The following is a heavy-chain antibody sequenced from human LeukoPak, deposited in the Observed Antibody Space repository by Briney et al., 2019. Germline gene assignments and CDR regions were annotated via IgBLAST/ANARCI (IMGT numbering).Heavy chain of an antibody. V-gene: IGHV3-7*01. J-gene: IGHJ4*02. CDR2: IKQDGSEK. CDR1: GFTFSRYW. Sequence: QPGGSLRLSCAASGFTFSRYWMSWVRQAPGKGLEWVANIKQDGSEKYYVDFVKGRFTISRDNAKNSLYLQMNSLRAEDTAVYYCARDGWSPDYWGQGTLVTVSS. CDR3: ARDGWSPDY.